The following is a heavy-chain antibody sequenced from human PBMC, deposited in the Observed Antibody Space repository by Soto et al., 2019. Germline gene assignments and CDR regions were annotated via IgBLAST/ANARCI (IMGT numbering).Heavy chain of an antibody. V-gene: IGHV3-72*01. Sequence: GGSLRLSCAASGFTFSDHYMDWVRQAPGKGLEWVGRVRNKANSYTTQYAASVKGRFTVSRDDSKNSLYLQMNSLKTEDTAVYYCARVAKEYHFDYWGQGTLVTVSS. J-gene: IGHJ4*02. CDR2: VRNKANSYTT. CDR3: ARVAKEYHFDY. CDR1: GFTFSDHY. D-gene: IGHD2-2*02.